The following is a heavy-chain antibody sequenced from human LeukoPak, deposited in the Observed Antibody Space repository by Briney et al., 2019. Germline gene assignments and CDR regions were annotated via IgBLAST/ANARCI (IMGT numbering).Heavy chain of an antibody. CDR1: GYSISSGYS. D-gene: IGHD5-18*01. J-gene: IGHJ4*02. CDR3: VRVGYNYGYVDY. V-gene: IGHV4-38-2*01. Sequence: SETLSLTCAVSGYSISSGYSWGWIRQPPGKGLEWIGSIFPSGSTYFNPSLQSRVTISVDTSNNQFSLKLSSVTAADTAVYYCVRVGYNYGYVDYWGQGTLVTVSS. CDR2: IFPSGST.